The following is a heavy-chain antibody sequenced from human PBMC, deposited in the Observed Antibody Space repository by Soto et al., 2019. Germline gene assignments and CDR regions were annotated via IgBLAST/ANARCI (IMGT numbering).Heavy chain of an antibody. CDR2: LSFDGTIK. D-gene: IGHD2-8*01. V-gene: IGHV3-30*04. J-gene: IGHJ6*02. CDR1: GFSFSSSA. Sequence: QVQLVESGGGVVQPGGSLRLSCSASGFSFSSSAMHWVRQAPGKGLEWVAALSFDGTIKYYTDSVKARFTVSRDNSNNTLILQMNSLRAEDTALYYCARAFCLNGVCYRIPGTMHVWGQGTTVSVSS. CDR3: ARAFCLNGVCYRIPGTMHV.